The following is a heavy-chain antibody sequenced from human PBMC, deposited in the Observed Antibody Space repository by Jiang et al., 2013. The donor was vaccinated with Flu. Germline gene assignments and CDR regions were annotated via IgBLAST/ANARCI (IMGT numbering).Heavy chain of an antibody. CDR1: GYTFTDHY. D-gene: IGHD5-18*01. Sequence: VQLVESGAEVKKPGASVKVSCRASGYTFTDHYMHWVRQAPGQGLEWMGWINPNSGGTNYAQKFQGRITMARDTSISTAYMELSTLTSDDTAVYYCARDGGYSYGFGYWGQGTLVTVSS. J-gene: IGHJ4*02. CDR3: ARDGGYSYGFGY. CDR2: INPNSGGT. V-gene: IGHV1-2*02.